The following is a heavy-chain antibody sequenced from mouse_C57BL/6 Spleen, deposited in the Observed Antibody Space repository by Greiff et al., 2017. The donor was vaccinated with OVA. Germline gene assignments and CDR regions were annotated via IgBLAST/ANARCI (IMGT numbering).Heavy chain of an antibody. CDR1: GYAFSSYW. J-gene: IGHJ2*01. V-gene: IGHV1-80*01. CDR2: IYPGDGDT. D-gene: IGHD1-1*01. Sequence: VQLKQSGAELVKPGASVKISCKASGYAFSSYWMNWVKQRPGKGLEWIGQIYPGDGDTNYNGKSKGKATLTADKSSSTAYMQLSSLTSEDSAVYFGARLNYYGSSYPVDYWGQGTTLTVSS. CDR3: ARLNYYGSSYPVDY.